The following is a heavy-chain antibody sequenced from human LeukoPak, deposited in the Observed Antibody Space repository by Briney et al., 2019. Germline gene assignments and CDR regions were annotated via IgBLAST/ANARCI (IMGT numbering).Heavy chain of an antibody. CDR2: VSSXGSYX. CDR1: GFTFLGYT. Sequence: KPGGSLRLSCAASGFTFLGYTINWVRQAPGXXLEWVASVSSXGSYXKYAASVKGRFTISRDNAQDSAFLHLNRLRGEDTALYYCARDAPDNILVVDGIDALDLWGQGTMVTVSS. V-gene: IGHV3-21*06. D-gene: IGHD2-21*01. J-gene: IGHJ3*01. CDR3: ARDAPDNILVVDGIDALDL.